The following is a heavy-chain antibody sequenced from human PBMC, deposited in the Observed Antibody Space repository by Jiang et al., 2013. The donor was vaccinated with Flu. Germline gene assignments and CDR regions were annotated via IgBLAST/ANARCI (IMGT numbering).Heavy chain of an antibody. CDR2: IYYSGST. CDR1: GGSISSGAFY. J-gene: IGHJ3*02. CDR3: ARHRRELDAFDI. D-gene: IGHD1-7*01. Sequence: GLVKPSQTLSLSCSVSGGSISSGAFYWSWIRQSPGKGLEWIGSIYYSGSTYYNPSLKSRVTISVDTSKNQFSLKLSSVTAADTAVYYCARHRRELDAFDIWGQGTMVTVSS. V-gene: IGHV4-30-2*03.